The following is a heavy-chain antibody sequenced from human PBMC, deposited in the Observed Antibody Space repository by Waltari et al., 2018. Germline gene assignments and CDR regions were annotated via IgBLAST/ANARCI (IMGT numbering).Heavy chain of an antibody. CDR1: GGTFSSYA. CDR2: IIPIFGTA. CDR3: ARGGGMEGNYDSSGYYYGY. Sequence: QVQLVQSGAEVKKPGSSVKVSCKASGGTFSSYAISWVRQAPGQGLEWMGGIIPIFGTANYAQKFQGRVTITTDESTSTAYMELSSLRSEDTAVYYCARGGGMEGNYDSSGYYYGYWGQGTLVTVSS. J-gene: IGHJ4*02. V-gene: IGHV1-69*05. D-gene: IGHD3-22*01.